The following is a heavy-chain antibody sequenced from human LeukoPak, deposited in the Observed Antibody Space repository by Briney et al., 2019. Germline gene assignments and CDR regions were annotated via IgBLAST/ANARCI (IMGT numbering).Heavy chain of an antibody. CDR1: GFTFSNAW. J-gene: IGHJ4*02. D-gene: IGHD1-1*01. CDR3: TTTTYSAN. CDR2: IKSILDGGTT. Sequence: GGSLRLSCAASGFTFSNAWMNWVRQAPGKGLEWVGRIKSILDGGTTDYAAPVKGRFAISRDDSEDTLYLQMNSLKTEDTAVYYCTTTTYSANWGQGTLVTVSS. V-gene: IGHV3-15*01.